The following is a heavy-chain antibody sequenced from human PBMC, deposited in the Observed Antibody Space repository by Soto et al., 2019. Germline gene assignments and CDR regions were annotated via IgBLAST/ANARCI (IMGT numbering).Heavy chain of an antibody. CDR1: GFTFSSYA. CDR2: ISGSGGST. CDR3: AKLRCSGGSCYDAFDI. Sequence: GGSLRLSCAASGFTFSSYAMSWVRQAPGKGLEWVSAISGSGGSTYYADSVKGRFTISRDNSKNTLYLQMNSLRAEDTAVYYCAKLRCSGGSCYDAFDIWGQGTMVTVS. D-gene: IGHD2-15*01. V-gene: IGHV3-23*01. J-gene: IGHJ3*02.